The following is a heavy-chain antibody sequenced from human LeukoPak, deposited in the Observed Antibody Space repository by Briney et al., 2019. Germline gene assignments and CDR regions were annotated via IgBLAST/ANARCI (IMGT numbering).Heavy chain of an antibody. J-gene: IGHJ4*02. Sequence: GGSLRLSCAASGFIFSSYSMNWVRQAPGKGLVWVSRINGDGSNSNYADSVKGRFTISRDNARNTLYLQMNGLRAEDTALYYCARTSPTSHFDFWGQGTLVTVSS. V-gene: IGHV3-74*01. D-gene: IGHD3-16*01. CDR2: INGDGSNS. CDR1: GFIFSSYS. CDR3: ARTSPTSHFDF.